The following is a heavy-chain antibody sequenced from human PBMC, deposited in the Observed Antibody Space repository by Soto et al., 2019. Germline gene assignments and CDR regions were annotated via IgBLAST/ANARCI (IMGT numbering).Heavy chain of an antibody. Sequence: SETLSLTCTVSGGSISSYYWSCIRQPAGKGLEWIGRIYTSGSTNYNPSLKRRVTMSVDTSKNQFSLKLSSVTAADTAVYYCASPSTQYSSSWYYYYSMDVWGQGTPVTVSS. D-gene: IGHD6-13*01. CDR1: GGSISSYY. V-gene: IGHV4-4*07. J-gene: IGHJ6*02. CDR2: IYTSGST. CDR3: ASPSTQYSSSWYYYYSMDV.